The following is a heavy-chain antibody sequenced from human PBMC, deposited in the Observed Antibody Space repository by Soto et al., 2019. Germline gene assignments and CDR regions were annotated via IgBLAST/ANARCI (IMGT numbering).Heavy chain of an antibody. D-gene: IGHD1-1*01. CDR2: ISAFNGNT. CDR1: GYTFTSYG. CDR3: ARGTDSLYGMDG. V-gene: IGHV1-18*01. J-gene: IGHJ6*02. Sequence: ASVKVSCKASGYTFTSYGISWVRQAPGQGLEWMGWISAFNGNTYYAQKLQGRVTMTTDTSTRIAYMELRSLRSDDTAVYYCARGTDSLYGMDGWGQGTTVTVSS.